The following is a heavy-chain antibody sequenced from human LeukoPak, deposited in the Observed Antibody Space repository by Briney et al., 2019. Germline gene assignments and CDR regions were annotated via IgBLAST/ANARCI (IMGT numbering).Heavy chain of an antibody. D-gene: IGHD2-21*02. Sequence: GESLKISCKGSGYTFTSYWIGWVRQMPGKGLEWMGIIYPGDSDTSYSPSFQGQVTISADKSISTAYLQWSSLKASDTAMYYCARRAYCGGDCYSFDYWGQGTLVTVSS. CDR2: IYPGDSDT. V-gene: IGHV5-51*01. CDR3: ARRAYCGGDCYSFDY. J-gene: IGHJ4*02. CDR1: GYTFTSYW.